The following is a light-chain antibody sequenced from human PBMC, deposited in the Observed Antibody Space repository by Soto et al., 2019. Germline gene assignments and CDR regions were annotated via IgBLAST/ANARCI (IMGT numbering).Light chain of an antibody. V-gene: IGKV1-5*03. Sequence: DIRMTQSPSTLSASVGDTVAITCRASQTVMNWLVWYQQKPGKAPRLLIYKASKLESGVPSRFSGSGSGTEFTLTISSLQPDDFATYYCQQYNSYLYTFGQGTKLEI. CDR3: QQYNSYLYT. CDR2: KAS. CDR1: QTVMNW. J-gene: IGKJ2*01.